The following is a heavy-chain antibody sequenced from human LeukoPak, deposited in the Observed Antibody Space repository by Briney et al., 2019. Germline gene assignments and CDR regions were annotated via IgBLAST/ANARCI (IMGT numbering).Heavy chain of an antibody. CDR2: IYYSGCT. CDR1: GGSISSYY. D-gene: IGHD3-10*01. Sequence: SETLSLTCTVSGGSISSYYWSWIRQPPGKGLEWIGYIYYSGCTNYNPSLKSRVTISVDTSKNQFSLKLSSVTAADTAVYYCASQGVGGLFDYWGQGTLVTVFS. J-gene: IGHJ4*02. CDR3: ASQGVGGLFDY. V-gene: IGHV4-59*12.